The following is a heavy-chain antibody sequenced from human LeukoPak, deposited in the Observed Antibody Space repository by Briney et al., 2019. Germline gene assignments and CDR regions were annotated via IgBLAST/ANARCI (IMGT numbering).Heavy chain of an antibody. CDR2: INPNSGGT. CDR1: GYTFTGYY. J-gene: IGHJ1*01. D-gene: IGHD3-3*01. CDR3: ARLRGGLFGVVIGPFQH. V-gene: IGHV1-2*02. Sequence: GASVKVSCKASGYTFTGYYMHWVRQAPGQGLEWMGWINPNSGGTNYAQKFQGRVTMARDTSISTAYMELSRLRSDDTAVYYCARLRGGLFGVVIGPFQHWGQGTLVTVSS.